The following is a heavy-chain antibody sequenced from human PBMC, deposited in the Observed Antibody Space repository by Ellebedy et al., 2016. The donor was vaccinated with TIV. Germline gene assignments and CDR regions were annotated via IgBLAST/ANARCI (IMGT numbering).Heavy chain of an antibody. V-gene: IGHV3-23*01. J-gene: IGHJ4*02. CDR1: GFTFSSYA. Sequence: GESLKISCVASGFTFSSYAMCWVRQAPGKGLEWVSTISDSGGNTYFPDSVKGRFTISRDNSRNTVYLQMNNLRAEDTAVYYCARASGRRRSWDNDYWGQGTLVTVSS. CDR2: ISDSGGNT. CDR3: ARASGRRRSWDNDY. D-gene: IGHD3-10*01.